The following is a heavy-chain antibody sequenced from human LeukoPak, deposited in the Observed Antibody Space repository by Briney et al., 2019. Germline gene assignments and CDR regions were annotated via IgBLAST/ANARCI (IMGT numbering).Heavy chain of an antibody. Sequence: SVKVSCKASGGTFSSYAISWVRQAPGQGLEWMGGSISIFGTANYAQKFQGRVTITADKSTSTAYMELSSLRSEDTAVYYCARAHLRYFDPIYGMDVWGKGTTVTVSS. CDR2: SISIFGTA. V-gene: IGHV1-69*06. D-gene: IGHD3-9*01. CDR1: GGTFSSYA. CDR3: ARAHLRYFDPIYGMDV. J-gene: IGHJ6*04.